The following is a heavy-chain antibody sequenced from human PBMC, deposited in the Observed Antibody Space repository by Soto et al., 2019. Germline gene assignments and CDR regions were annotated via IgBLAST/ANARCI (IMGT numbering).Heavy chain of an antibody. D-gene: IGHD3-3*01. CDR3: DFWSGYYTGSFDY. V-gene: IGHV3-23*01. J-gene: IGHJ4*02. CDR1: GFTFSSYA. CDR2: ISGSGGSA. Sequence: GGSLRLSCAASGFTFSSYAMSWVRQAPGKGLEWVSAISGSGGSAYYADSVKGRFTISRDNSKNTLYLQMNSLRAEDTAVYYCDFWSGYYTGSFDYWGQGTLVTVSS.